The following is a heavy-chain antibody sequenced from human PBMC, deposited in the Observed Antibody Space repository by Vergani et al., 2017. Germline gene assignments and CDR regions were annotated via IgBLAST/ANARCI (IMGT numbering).Heavy chain of an antibody. CDR3: ARAKVGTVRGYDFWSGYSRFDP. CDR2: IYYSGST. V-gene: IGHV4-39*01. CDR1: GGSISSSSYY. J-gene: IGHJ5*02. D-gene: IGHD3-3*01. Sequence: QLQLQESGPGLVKPSETLSLTCTVSGGSISSSSYYWGWIRQPPGKGLEWIGSIYYSGSTYYHPSLKGRVTISVDTAKNQFSLKLSSVTAADTAVYYCARAKVGTVRGYDFWSGYSRFDPWGQGTLVTVSS.